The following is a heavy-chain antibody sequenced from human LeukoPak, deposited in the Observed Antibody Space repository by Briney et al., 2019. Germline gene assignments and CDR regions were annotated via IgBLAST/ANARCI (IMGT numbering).Heavy chain of an antibody. CDR1: GFTFSSYW. V-gene: IGHV3-23*01. D-gene: IGHD6-13*01. Sequence: PGGSLRLSCAASGFTFSSYWMNWARQAPGKGLEWVSVITGSGGNTYYADSVKGRFTISKDNSKNTVYLQMSSLRVDDTAVYYCAKAASSSWPSYYYGMDVWGQGTTVTVS. J-gene: IGHJ6*02. CDR3: AKAASSSWPSYYYGMDV. CDR2: ITGSGGNT.